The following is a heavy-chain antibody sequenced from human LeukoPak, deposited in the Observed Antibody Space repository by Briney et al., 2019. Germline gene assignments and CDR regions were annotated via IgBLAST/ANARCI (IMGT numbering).Heavy chain of an antibody. CDR1: GSTFSSYS. CDR3: ARDSSRPDIATTWSDP. Sequence: PGGSLRLSCAASGSTFSSYSVNWVRQAPGKGLEWVSSISSSSSYIYYADSVKGRFTISRDNAKNSLYLQMNSLRAEDTAVYYCARDSSRPDIATTWSDPWRQGTQVTVSS. V-gene: IGHV3-21*01. D-gene: IGHD2-15*01. CDR2: ISSSSSYI. J-gene: IGHJ5*02.